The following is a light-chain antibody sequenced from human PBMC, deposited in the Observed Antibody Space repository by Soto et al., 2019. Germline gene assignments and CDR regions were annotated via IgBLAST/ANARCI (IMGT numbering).Light chain of an antibody. V-gene: IGKV1-39*01. J-gene: IGKJ4*01. CDR1: QNIYTY. CDR3: KPSNSNILS. CDR2: ASS. Sequence: DIQLTQSPSSLSASVGDRVTISCRASQNIYTYVNWYQLKPGKAPKLLNFASSTIQSGVPSRFIGSGSGADFSLTIISLPPEDYATYYCKPSNSNILSFGGGTRVEL.